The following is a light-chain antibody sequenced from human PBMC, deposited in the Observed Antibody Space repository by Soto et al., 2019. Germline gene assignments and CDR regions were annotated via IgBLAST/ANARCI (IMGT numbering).Light chain of an antibody. J-gene: IGKJ1*01. CDR2: DAS. CDR1: QSVTTF. CDR3: QQRSNWPWT. Sequence: EIVLTQSPATLSLSPGERATLSCRASQSVTTFLAWYQQKPGQAPRLLISDASDRATGIPARFSGSGSGTDFTLTISSLESEDFAVYYCQQRSNWPWTFGQGTKVDI. V-gene: IGKV3-11*01.